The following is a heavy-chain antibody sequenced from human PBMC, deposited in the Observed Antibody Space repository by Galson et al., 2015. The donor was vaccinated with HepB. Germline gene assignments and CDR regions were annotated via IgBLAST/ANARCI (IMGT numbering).Heavy chain of an antibody. CDR2: ISYDGSNK. Sequence: SLRLSCAASGFTFSSYAMHWVRQAPGKGLEWVAVISYDGSNKYYAGSVKGRFTISRDNSKNTLYLQMNSLRAEDTAVYYCARDFIGSSHYIDYWGQGTLVTVSS. D-gene: IGHD2-2*01. V-gene: IGHV3-30-3*01. CDR1: GFTFSSYA. J-gene: IGHJ4*02. CDR3: ARDFIGSSHYIDY.